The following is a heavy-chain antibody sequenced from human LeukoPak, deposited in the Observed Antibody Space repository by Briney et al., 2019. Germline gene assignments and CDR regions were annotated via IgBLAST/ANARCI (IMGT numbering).Heavy chain of an antibody. CDR1: GFTFSSYA. D-gene: IGHD6-19*01. J-gene: IGHJ2*01. CDR3: ARALAVAGTDWYFDL. Sequence: GRSLRLSCAASGFTFSSYAMHWVRQAPGKGLEWVAVISYDGSNKYYADSVKGRFTISRDNSKNTLYLQMNSLRAEDTDVYYCARALAVAGTDWYFDLWGRGTLVTVSS. CDR2: ISYDGSNK. V-gene: IGHV3-30-3*01.